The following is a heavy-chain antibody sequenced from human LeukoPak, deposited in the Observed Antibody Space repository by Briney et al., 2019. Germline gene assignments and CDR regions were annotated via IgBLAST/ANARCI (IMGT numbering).Heavy chain of an antibody. J-gene: IGHJ3*02. CDR3: ARDYYDSSGFGAFDI. Sequence: VASVKVSCKASGYTFTDYYIHWVRQAPGQRLEWMGWINSNSGGTNYAQKFQGRVTMTRDTSISTAYMELSRLRSDDTAVYYCARDYYDSSGFGAFDIWGQGTMVTVSS. D-gene: IGHD3-22*01. V-gene: IGHV1-2*02. CDR2: INSNSGGT. CDR1: GYTFTDYY.